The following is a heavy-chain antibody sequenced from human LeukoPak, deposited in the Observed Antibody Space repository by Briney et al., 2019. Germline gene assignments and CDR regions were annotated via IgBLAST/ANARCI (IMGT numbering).Heavy chain of an antibody. CDR1: GDSVSSDSAA. D-gene: IGHD6-13*01. CDR3: MRGVAATGFDS. V-gene: IGHV6-1*01. J-gene: IGHJ4*02. Sequence: SQTLSLTCAISGDSVSSDSAARNWIRQSPSRGLEWLGKTYYRSKWYNDYAGSVKSRITINPDASKNQFSLQLNSVIPEDTAVYYCMRGVAATGFDSWGQGTLVTVSS. CDR2: TYYRSKWYN.